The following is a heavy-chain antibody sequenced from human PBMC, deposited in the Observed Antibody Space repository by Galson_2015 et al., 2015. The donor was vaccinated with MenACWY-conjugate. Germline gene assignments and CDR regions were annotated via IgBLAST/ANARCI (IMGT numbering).Heavy chain of an antibody. CDR3: AKALGYDTSGYYSVFDH. Sequence: SLRLSCAASGFTFSNHAMAWVRQAPGKGPQWVSGISGSGDTTHYTDSVKGRFTISRDNPKSTLYLQVNSLRAEDTAVYYCAKALGYDTSGYYSVFDHWGQGTLVTVSS. CDR2: ISGSGDTT. CDR1: GFTFSNHA. D-gene: IGHD3-22*01. V-gene: IGHV3-23*01. J-gene: IGHJ4*02.